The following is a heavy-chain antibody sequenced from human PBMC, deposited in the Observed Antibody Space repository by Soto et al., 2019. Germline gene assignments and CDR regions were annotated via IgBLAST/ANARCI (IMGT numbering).Heavy chain of an antibody. CDR1: GYRFSSYL. CDR3: ASHVGGWVGTTMWAFDI. CDR2: IYPGDSDI. D-gene: IGHD1-26*01. Sequence: GESLKISSKGSGYRFSSYLIGWVRQRPGKGLEWMGIIYPGDSDIRYSPSFQGQVTISVDKSINIAYLQWSSLKASDTAVYYCASHVGGWVGTTMWAFDIWGQGTMVTVSS. V-gene: IGHV5-51*01. J-gene: IGHJ3*02.